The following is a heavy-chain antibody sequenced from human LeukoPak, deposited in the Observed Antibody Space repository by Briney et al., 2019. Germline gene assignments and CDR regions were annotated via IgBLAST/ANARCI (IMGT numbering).Heavy chain of an antibody. V-gene: IGHV4-39*01. Sequence: SETLSLTCTVSGGSISSSSYYWGRIRQPPGKGLEWIGSIYYSGSTYYNPSLKSRVTISVDTSKNQFSLKLSSVTAADTAVYYCARLTPVISSIHFDYWGQGTLVTVSS. CDR1: GGSISSSSYY. D-gene: IGHD2-21*01. CDR3: ARLTPVISSIHFDY. J-gene: IGHJ4*02. CDR2: IYYSGST.